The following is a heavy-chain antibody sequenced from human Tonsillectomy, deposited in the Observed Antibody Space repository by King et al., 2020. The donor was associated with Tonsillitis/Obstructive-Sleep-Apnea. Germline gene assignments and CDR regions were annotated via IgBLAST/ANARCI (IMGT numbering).Heavy chain of an antibody. V-gene: IGHV1-8*01. CDR3: AIRPPTGRTSAPSGG. CDR1: GYTFTSYD. D-gene: IGHD1-26*01. CDR2: MNPNSGNT. J-gene: IGHJ4*02. Sequence: QLVQSGAEVKKPGASVKVSCKASGYTFTSYDINWVRQATGQGLEWMGWMNPNSGNTGYTQKFQGRVTMTRNTSISTDYMVLSSLRSEDTAVYCCAIRPPTGRTSAPSGGWGQGTLVTVSS.